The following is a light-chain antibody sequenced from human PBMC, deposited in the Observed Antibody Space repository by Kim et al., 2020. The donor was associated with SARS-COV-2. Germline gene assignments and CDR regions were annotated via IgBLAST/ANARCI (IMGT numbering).Light chain of an antibody. CDR3: QSYDDTSAV. Sequence: PSTNLTISCPRSSGSFASSDVQWSQQRPGSVPTTVILEDSQRPSGVPDRFSGSVDSSSNSAFLTISGLKTEDEAVYYCQSYDDTSAVFGGGTQLTVL. J-gene: IGLJ3*02. CDR2: EDS. CDR1: SGSFASSD. V-gene: IGLV6-57*03.